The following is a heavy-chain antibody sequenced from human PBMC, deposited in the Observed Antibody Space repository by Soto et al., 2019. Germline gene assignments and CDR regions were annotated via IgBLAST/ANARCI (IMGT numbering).Heavy chain of an antibody. CDR3: ARVDYGDFGGYFEW. V-gene: IGHV4-30-2*01. Sequence: QLQLQESGSGLVKPSQTLSLTCTVSGGSIRTGGYSWSWIRQPPGKGLEWIGNTYHSGNPYYNPFLISRVTLSVDAPKNQIFLKVSSVTAAVTAVGYCARVDYGDFGGYFEWWGPGSLVTVSS. J-gene: IGHJ4*02. CDR1: GGSIRTGGYS. CDR2: TYHSGNP. D-gene: IGHD4-17*01.